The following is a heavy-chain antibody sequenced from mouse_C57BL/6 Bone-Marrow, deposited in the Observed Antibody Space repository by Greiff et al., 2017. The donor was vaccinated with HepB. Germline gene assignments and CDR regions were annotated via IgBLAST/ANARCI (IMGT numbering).Heavy chain of an antibody. CDR2: ISDGGSYT. J-gene: IGHJ2*01. V-gene: IGHV5-4*03. Sequence: EVMLVESGGGLVKPGGSLKLSCAASGFTFSSYAMSWVRQTPEKRLEWVATISDGGSYTYYPDNVKGRFTISRDNAKNNLYLQMSHLKSEDTAMYYCARYGYYGSSHDWGQGTTLTVSS. CDR1: GFTFSSYA. D-gene: IGHD1-1*01. CDR3: ARYGYYGSSHD.